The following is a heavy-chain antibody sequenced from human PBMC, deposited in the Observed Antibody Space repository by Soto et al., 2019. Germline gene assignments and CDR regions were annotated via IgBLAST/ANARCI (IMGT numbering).Heavy chain of an antibody. CDR2: IYYSGST. V-gene: IGHV4-31*03. Sequence: SETLSLTCPVSSVSISSGGNYWSWIRQHPGKGLEWIGYIYYSGSTHYNPSLKSRLTILVDTAKNQFSLKLSSVTVADTAVYYCATSYGNAWYTYWGQGTLVTVSS. J-gene: IGHJ4*02. CDR3: ATSYGNAWYTY. CDR1: SVSISSGGNY. D-gene: IGHD6-13*01.